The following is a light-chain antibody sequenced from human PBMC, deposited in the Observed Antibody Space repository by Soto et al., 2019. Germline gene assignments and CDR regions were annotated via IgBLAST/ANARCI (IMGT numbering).Light chain of an antibody. J-gene: IGLJ1*01. CDR3: QSYDSSLSAYV. V-gene: IGLV1-40*01. CDR1: SSNIGAGYD. CDR2: GNS. Sequence: QSVLAQPPSVSGAPGQKVTISCTGSSSNIGAGYDLHWYQQLPGTAPKLLLYGNSNRPSGVPDRFSGSKSGTSASLAITELQAEDEADYYCQSYDSSLSAYVFGTGTKVTVL.